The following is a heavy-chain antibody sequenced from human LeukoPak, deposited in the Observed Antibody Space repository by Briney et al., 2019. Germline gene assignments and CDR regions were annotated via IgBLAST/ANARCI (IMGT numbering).Heavy chain of an antibody. J-gene: IGHJ4*02. CDR2: ISGSGGST. Sequence: GGSLRLSCAASGFTFSSYSMNWVRQAPGKGLEWVSAISGSGGSTYYADSVKGRFTISRDNSKNTLYLQMNSLRAEDTAVYYCAKDIVVVPAASNFDYWGQGTLVTVSS. CDR1: GFTFSSYS. V-gene: IGHV3-23*01. D-gene: IGHD2-2*01. CDR3: AKDIVVVPAASNFDY.